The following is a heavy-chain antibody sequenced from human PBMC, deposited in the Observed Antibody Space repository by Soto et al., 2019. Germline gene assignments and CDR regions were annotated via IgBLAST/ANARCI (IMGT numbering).Heavy chain of an antibody. CDR3: ARLYGSYYISNYYYGMDV. D-gene: IGHD1-26*01. J-gene: IGHJ6*02. Sequence: PSETLSLTCTVSGGSISSSSYYWGWIRQPPGKGLEWIGSIYYSGSTYYNPSLKSRVTISVDTSKNQFSLKLSSVTAADTAVYYCARLYGSYYISNYYYGMDVWGQGTTVTVSS. CDR1: GGSISSSSYY. CDR2: IYYSGST. V-gene: IGHV4-39*01.